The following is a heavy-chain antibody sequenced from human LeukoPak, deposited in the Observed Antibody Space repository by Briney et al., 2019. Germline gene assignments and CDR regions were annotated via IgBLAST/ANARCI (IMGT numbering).Heavy chain of an antibody. CDR1: GFTFDDYD. J-gene: IGHJ4*02. D-gene: IGHD5-18*01. V-gene: IGHV3-20*04. Sequence: GGSLRLSCAASGFTFDDYDMSWVRQAPGKGLEWVSNINWNGGSATYADSVKGRFTIPRDNAKTSLYLQMNSLRAEDTAVYYCARDLSGVTGYTYGRGIDYWGQGTLVTVSS. CDR3: ARDLSGVTGYTYGRGIDY. CDR2: INWNGGSA.